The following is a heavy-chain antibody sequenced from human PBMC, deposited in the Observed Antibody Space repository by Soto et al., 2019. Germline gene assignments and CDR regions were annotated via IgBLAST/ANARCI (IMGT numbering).Heavy chain of an antibody. J-gene: IGHJ5*02. Sequence: SDPVSLTXAVXGGSLSGXYXSWIRHPPGKGVEGIGEINHSGSTNYNPSLKSRVTISLDTSKNQFSLKLSCVTAADTAVYYCARRQRWLQFWWFHPWGQGTLVA. CDR2: INHSGST. V-gene: IGHV4-34*01. CDR1: GGSLSGXY. D-gene: IGHD5-12*01. CDR3: ARRQRWLQFWWFHP.